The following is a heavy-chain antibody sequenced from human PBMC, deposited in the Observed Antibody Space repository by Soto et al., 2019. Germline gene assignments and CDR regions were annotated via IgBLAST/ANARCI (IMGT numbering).Heavy chain of an antibody. D-gene: IGHD3-9*01. J-gene: IGHJ3*02. CDR1: GFTFSSYA. CDR2: ISGSGGST. Sequence: GGSLRLSCAASGFTFSSYAMSWVRQAPGKGLEWVSAISGSGGSTYYADSVKGRFTISRDNSKNTLYLQMNSLRAEDTAVYYCARSGAYYDILTGYYRSAFDIWGQGTMVTVSS. CDR3: ARSGAYYDILTGYYRSAFDI. V-gene: IGHV3-23*01.